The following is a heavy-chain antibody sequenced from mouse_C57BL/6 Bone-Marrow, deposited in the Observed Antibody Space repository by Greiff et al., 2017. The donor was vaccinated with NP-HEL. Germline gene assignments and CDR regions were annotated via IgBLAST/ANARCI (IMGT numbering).Heavy chain of an antibody. J-gene: IGHJ2*01. D-gene: IGHD1-2*01. V-gene: IGHV10-1*01. CDR1: GFSFNTYA. Sequence: EVQLVESGGGLVQPKGSLKLSCAASGFSFNTYAMNWVRQAPGKGLEWVARIRSKSNNYATYYADSVKDRFTISRDDSESMLYLQMNNLKTEDTAMYYCERHGGIITTEDYWGQGTTLTVSS. CDR3: ERHGGIITTEDY. CDR2: IRSKSNNYAT.